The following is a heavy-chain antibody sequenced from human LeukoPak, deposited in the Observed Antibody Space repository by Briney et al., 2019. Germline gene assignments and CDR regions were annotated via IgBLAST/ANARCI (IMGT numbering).Heavy chain of an antibody. CDR2: IIPIFGTA. Sequence: SVKVSRKASGGTFSSYAISWVRQAPGQGLEWMGGIIPIFGTANYAQKFQGRVTITADESTSTAYMELSSLRSEDTAVYYCARVGVSYDILTGYFDYWGQGTLVTVSS. D-gene: IGHD3-9*01. CDR1: GGTFSSYA. J-gene: IGHJ4*02. CDR3: ARVGVSYDILTGYFDY. V-gene: IGHV1-69*01.